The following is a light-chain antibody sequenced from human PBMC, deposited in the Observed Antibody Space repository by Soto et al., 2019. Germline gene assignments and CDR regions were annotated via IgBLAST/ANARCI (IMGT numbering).Light chain of an antibody. Sequence: QCVLTEPASVSGAPGQSITISCTGTSSDIGDSNYVSWYQQHPGKAPKLVIYDVSNRPSGVSNRFSGSKSANTASLTISGLQAEDEADYSCSSFRSSSTSYVFGTGTKVTVL. CDR1: SSDIGDSNY. J-gene: IGLJ1*01. CDR2: DVS. V-gene: IGLV2-14*03. CDR3: SSFRSSSTSYV.